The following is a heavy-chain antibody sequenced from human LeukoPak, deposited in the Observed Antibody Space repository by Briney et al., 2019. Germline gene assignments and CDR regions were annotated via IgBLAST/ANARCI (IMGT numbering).Heavy chain of an antibody. J-gene: IGHJ6*03. CDR3: ARGRRPSSWSYYYYYMDV. Sequence: PSETLSLTCAVYGGSFSGYYWSWIRQPPGKGLEWIGEINHSGSTNYNPSLKSRVTTSVDTSKNQFSLKLSSVTAADTAVYYCARGRRPSSWSYYYYYMDVWGKGTTVTVSS. V-gene: IGHV4-34*01. CDR2: INHSGST. CDR1: GGSFSGYY. D-gene: IGHD6-13*01.